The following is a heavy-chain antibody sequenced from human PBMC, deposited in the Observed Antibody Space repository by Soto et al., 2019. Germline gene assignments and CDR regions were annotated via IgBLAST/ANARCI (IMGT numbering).Heavy chain of an antibody. J-gene: IGHJ4*02. Sequence: QVQLQQWGAGLLKPSETLSLTCAVYGGSFSGYYWSWIRQPPGKGLEWIGEINHSGRTNYNPSLKSRVTISVDTSKNQFSLKMSSVTAADTAVYYCAREGYCSGGSCYSRTLYYWGQGTLVTVSS. CDR3: AREGYCSGGSCYSRTLYY. V-gene: IGHV4-34*01. CDR2: INHSGRT. D-gene: IGHD2-15*01. CDR1: GGSFSGYY.